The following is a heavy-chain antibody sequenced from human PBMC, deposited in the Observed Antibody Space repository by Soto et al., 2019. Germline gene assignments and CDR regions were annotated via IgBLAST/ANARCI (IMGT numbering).Heavy chain of an antibody. Sequence: GGSLRLSCAASGFIFSNYAMSWVRHAPGRGLEWVSAISGSGATTYYPDSVKGRSTISRDNSKNTLYLQMNNLRADDTAVYYCTKGGIPRRYNIPKVDFDYWGQGSLVTVSS. V-gene: IGHV3-23*01. J-gene: IGHJ4*02. CDR1: GFIFSNYA. CDR2: ISGSGATT. CDR3: TKGGIPRRYNIPKVDFDY. D-gene: IGHD1-1*01.